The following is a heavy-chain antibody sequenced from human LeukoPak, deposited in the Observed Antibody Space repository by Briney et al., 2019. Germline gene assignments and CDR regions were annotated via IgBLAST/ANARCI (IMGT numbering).Heavy chain of an antibody. V-gene: IGHV3-21*01. CDR3: VRDSKLYCSSTSCYMDV. J-gene: IGHJ6*04. Sequence: PGGSLRLSCEASGFTFSAYRMNWVRQAPGKGLEWVSSISSSSTYIYYVDSVQGRFTISRDNAKNSLYLQINSLRAEDTAVYYCVRDSKLYCSSTSCYMDVWGKGTTVTVSS. CDR2: ISSSSTYI. CDR1: GFTFSAYR. D-gene: IGHD2-2*01.